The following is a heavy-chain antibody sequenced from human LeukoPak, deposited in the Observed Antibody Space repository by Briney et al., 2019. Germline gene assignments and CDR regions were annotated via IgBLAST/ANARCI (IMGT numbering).Heavy chain of an antibody. CDR2: ISAYDGNT. D-gene: IGHD1-26*01. CDR3: VQASGSEYGPATSDY. V-gene: IGHV1-18*01. CDR1: GYTFSSYG. Sequence: ASVKVSCKASGYTFSSYGITWVRQAPGQGLEWAGWISAYDGNTKYAEKFQGRVTMTTDTSTSTAYMDLRSLRSDDTAVYYCVQASGSEYGPATSDYWGQGTLVIVSS. J-gene: IGHJ4*02.